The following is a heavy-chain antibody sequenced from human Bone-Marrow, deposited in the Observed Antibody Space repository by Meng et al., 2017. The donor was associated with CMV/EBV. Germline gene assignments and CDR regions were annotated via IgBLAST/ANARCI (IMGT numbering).Heavy chain of an antibody. CDR3: ARDGGSTFFDY. V-gene: IGHV3-74*01. CDR1: GFTFTKHW. J-gene: IGHJ4*02. Sequence: GESLKISCAASGFTFTKHWMHWVRQAPGKGLEWVSRINGDATRTSYVDSVEGRFTITRDNAKNTVHLQMNSLGVEDTVVYYCARDGGSTFFDYWGQGVLVTVSS. CDR2: INGDATRT. D-gene: IGHD3-16*01.